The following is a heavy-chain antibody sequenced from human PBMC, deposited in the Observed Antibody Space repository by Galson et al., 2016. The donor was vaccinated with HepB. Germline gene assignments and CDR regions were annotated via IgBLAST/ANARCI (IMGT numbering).Heavy chain of an antibody. CDR3: TTNYYVGSGYLVDAYDI. D-gene: IGHD3-22*01. CDR2: IKSKIDGGTT. V-gene: IGHV3-15*07. CDR1: GVTFSTAW. J-gene: IGHJ3*02. Sequence: SLRLSCAASGVTFSTAWMNWVRQAPGKGLEWVGRIKSKIDGGTTDYAAPVNGRFTISRDDSKNTLYLQMNSLKNEDTAVYYCTTNYYVGSGYLVDAYDIWGQGTMVTVSS.